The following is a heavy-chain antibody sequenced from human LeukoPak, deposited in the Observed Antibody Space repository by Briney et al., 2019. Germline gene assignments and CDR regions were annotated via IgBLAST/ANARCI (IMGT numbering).Heavy chain of an antibody. J-gene: IGHJ4*02. D-gene: IGHD3-10*01. CDR1: GFTFSSYE. CDR2: ISSGSSSI. Sequence: QTGGSLRLSCAASGFTFSSYEMNWVRQAPGKGLEWVSYISSGSSSIFYADSVKGRFTISRDNAKNSLYLQMNSLRAEDTAVYYCARDLYMVFDYWGQGTLVTVSS. CDR3: ARDLYMVFDY. V-gene: IGHV3-48*03.